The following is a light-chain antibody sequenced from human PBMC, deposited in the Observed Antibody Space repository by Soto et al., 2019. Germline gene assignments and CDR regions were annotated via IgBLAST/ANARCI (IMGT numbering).Light chain of an antibody. CDR3: QQYGGSST. CDR1: QSVSNNH. J-gene: IGKJ1*01. CDR2: GAS. Sequence: VLTQSPPILSVSHGERATLSCRASQSVSNNHLAWYQQKPGQAPRLLIYGASNRAAGIPDRFSGSGSGTDFTLTISRLAPEYLAMYYCQQYGGSSTFGQGTKVDIK. V-gene: IGKV3-20*01.